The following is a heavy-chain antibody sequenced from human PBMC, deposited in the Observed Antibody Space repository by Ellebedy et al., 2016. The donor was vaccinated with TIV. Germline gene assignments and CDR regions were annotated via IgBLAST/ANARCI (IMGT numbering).Heavy chain of an antibody. D-gene: IGHD3-3*02. J-gene: IGHJ1*01. CDR2: ISSSSSYI. CDR1: GFTFSSYS. Sequence: GESLKISCAASGFTFSSYSMNWVRQAPGKGLEWVSSISSSSSYIYYADSVKGRFTISRDNAKNSLYLQMNSLRAEDTAVYYCAKEFSNSISWAEYFQHWGQGTLVTVSS. V-gene: IGHV3-21*04. CDR3: AKEFSNSISWAEYFQH.